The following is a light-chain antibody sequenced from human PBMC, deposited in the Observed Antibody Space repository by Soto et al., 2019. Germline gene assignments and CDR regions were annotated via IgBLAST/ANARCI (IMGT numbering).Light chain of an antibody. CDR2: GAS. CDR1: QSLSNNY. Sequence: EIVLTHSPGTLSLSPGERATLSCRASQSLSNNYLAWYQQKPGQAPRLVIYGASSRATGIPDRFSGSGSGTDFTLTISSLGPEDFAVYYCQQRSNWPPITFGQGTRLEIK. CDR3: QQRSNWPPIT. J-gene: IGKJ5*01. V-gene: IGKV3D-20*02.